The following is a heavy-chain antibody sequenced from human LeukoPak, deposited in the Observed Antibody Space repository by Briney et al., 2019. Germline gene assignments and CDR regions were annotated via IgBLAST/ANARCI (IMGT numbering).Heavy chain of an antibody. CDR1: GFTFSSYA. J-gene: IGHJ4*02. Sequence: PGGSLRLSCAASGFTFSSYAMSWVRQAPGKGLEWVSAISGSGGSTYYADSVKGRFTISRDNSKNTLYLKMNSLRAEDTAVYYCAKDRRPYYDFWSGYYSGFSTDYWGQGTLVTVSS. CDR2: ISGSGGST. V-gene: IGHV3-23*01. D-gene: IGHD3-3*01. CDR3: AKDRRPYYDFWSGYYSGFSTDY.